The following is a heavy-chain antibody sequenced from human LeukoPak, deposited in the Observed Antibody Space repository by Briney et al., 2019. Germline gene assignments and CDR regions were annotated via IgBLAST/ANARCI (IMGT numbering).Heavy chain of an antibody. CDR1: GFTFRSYE. V-gene: IGHV3-48*03. CDR3: ARDVDSSGRNLFWFDP. D-gene: IGHD6-19*01. J-gene: IGHJ5*02. Sequence: PGGSLRLSCAAFGFTFRSYEMNWVRQAPGKGLEWVSYISSSGSTIYYADSVKGRFTISRDNAKNSLYLQVHSLRDEDTAVYYCARDVDSSGRNLFWFDPWGQGTLVTVSS. CDR2: ISSSGSTI.